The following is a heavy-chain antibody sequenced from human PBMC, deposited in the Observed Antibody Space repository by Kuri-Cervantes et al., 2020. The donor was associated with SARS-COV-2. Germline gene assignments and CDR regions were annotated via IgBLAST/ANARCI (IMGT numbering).Heavy chain of an antibody. V-gene: IGHV3-33*01. D-gene: IGHD6-13*01. Sequence: GGSLRLSCAASGFTFSSYGMHWVRQAPGKGLEWVAVIWYDGSNKYYADSVKGRFTISRDNSKNTLYLQMNSLRAEDTAVYYCARDASRIAAALVPDYWGQGTLVTV. CDR1: GFTFSSYG. CDR2: IWYDGSNK. CDR3: ARDASRIAAALVPDY. J-gene: IGHJ4*02.